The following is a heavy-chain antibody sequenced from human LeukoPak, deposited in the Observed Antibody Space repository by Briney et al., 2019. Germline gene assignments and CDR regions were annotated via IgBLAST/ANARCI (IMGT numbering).Heavy chain of an antibody. Sequence: PGGSLRLSCAASGFTFSSHWMHWVRQAPGKGLLWVSRINTDESGTSYADSVKGRFTISRDNAKNTLHLEMNSLRAEDTAVYYCARGKVVAATHYWFFDLWGRSALVTVSS. J-gene: IGHJ2*01. CDR1: GFTFSSHW. CDR3: ARGKVVAATHYWFFDL. D-gene: IGHD2-15*01. CDR2: INTDESGT. V-gene: IGHV3-74*01.